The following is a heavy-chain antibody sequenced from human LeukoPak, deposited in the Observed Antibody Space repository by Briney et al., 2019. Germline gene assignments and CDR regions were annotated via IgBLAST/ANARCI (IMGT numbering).Heavy chain of an antibody. Sequence: GGSLRLSCAASGFTFSDYYMSWIRQAPGKGLEWVSYISSSGSTIYYADSVKGRFTISRDNAKNSLYLQMNSLRAEDTAVYYCARAGVDSSSWYELFDYWGQGTLVTVSS. D-gene: IGHD6-13*01. CDR3: ARAGVDSSSWYELFDY. J-gene: IGHJ4*02. V-gene: IGHV3-11*01. CDR1: GFTFSDYY. CDR2: ISSSGSTI.